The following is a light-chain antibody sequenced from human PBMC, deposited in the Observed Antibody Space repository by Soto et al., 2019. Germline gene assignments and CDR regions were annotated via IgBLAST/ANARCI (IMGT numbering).Light chain of an antibody. V-gene: IGKV1-5*03. J-gene: IGKJ4*01. CDR2: KAS. CDR1: QTINNL. Sequence: IQMTQSPSTLSASVGDRVSITCRASQTINNLMAWYQQKPGQAPKLLIYKASNLETGIPSRFSGSGSGTEFTLTISSLQPDDFATYYCQQYSSYPSLTFGGATKVDIK. CDR3: QQYSSYPSLT.